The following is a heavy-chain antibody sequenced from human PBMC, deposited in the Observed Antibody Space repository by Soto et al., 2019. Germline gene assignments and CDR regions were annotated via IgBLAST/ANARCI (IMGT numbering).Heavy chain of an antibody. V-gene: IGHV3-7*01. D-gene: IGHD2-2*01. CDR2: IKQDGSER. CDR3: ARDDTRGYCSSTSGRRKLDY. J-gene: IGHJ4*01. Sequence: GGSLRLSCAASGFTFISYWMSWVRQAPGKGLEWVANIKQDGSERYYVDSVKGRFTISRDNAKNSLYLQMNSLRAEDTAVYYCARDDTRGYCSSTSGRRKLDYWGHGNLVTVSS. CDR1: GFTFISYW.